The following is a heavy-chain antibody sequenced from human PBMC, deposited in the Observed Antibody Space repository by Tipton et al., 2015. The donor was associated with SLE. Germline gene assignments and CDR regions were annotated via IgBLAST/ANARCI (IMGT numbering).Heavy chain of an antibody. CDR2: ISTYNDNT. CDR1: GYIFTTYG. J-gene: IGHJ2*01. Sequence: QLVQSGAEVKKPGASVKVSCKASGYIFTTYGVSWVRQAPGQGPEWMGWISTYNDNTNYSQKLQGRVTMTTDTSTSTAYMELRSLRSEDTAVYYCARDGGFMARGLPSWYFDFWGLGTLVTVSS. D-gene: IGHD3-10*01. V-gene: IGHV1-18*01. CDR3: ARDGGFMARGLPSWYFDF.